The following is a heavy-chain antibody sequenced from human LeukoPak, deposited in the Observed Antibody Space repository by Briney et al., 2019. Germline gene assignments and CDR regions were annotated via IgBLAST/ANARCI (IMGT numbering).Heavy chain of an antibody. Sequence: GGSLRLSCAASGFTFSSYSMNWVRQAPGKGLEGVSSISSSSSYIYYADSVKGRFTISRDNAKNSLYLQMNSLRAEDTAVYYCARGPLGGKRAGYAQYYFDYWGQGTLVTVSS. CDR3: ARGPLGGKRAGYAQYYFDY. J-gene: IGHJ4*02. CDR1: GFTFSSYS. V-gene: IGHV3-21*01. CDR2: ISSSSSYI. D-gene: IGHD3-9*01.